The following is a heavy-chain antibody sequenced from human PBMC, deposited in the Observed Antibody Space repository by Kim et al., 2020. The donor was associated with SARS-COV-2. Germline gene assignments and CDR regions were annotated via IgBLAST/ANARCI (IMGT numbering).Heavy chain of an antibody. D-gene: IGHD6-13*01. CDR2: IYYSGST. J-gene: IGHJ3*02. CDR1: GGSISSSSYY. Sequence: SETLSLTCTVSGGSISSSSYYWGWIRQPPGKGLEWIGSIYYSGSTYYNPSLKSRVTISVDTSKNQFSLKLSSVTAADTAVYYCASYSSRWASTFDIWGQG. V-gene: IGHV4-39*01. CDR3: ASYSSRWASTFDI.